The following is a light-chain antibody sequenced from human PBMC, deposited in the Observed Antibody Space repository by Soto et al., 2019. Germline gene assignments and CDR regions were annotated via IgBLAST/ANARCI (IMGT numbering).Light chain of an antibody. Sequence: EIVLTQSRGILSLSPGERAIVSCRASQSVSGSFLAWYQQKPGQAPRLLIYGASSRATGIPDRFSGSGSGTDLTLTISRLEPEDFAVYYGHQYGSSPHTFGQGTKLEIK. J-gene: IGKJ2*01. CDR2: GAS. V-gene: IGKV3-20*01. CDR3: HQYGSSPHT. CDR1: QSVSGSF.